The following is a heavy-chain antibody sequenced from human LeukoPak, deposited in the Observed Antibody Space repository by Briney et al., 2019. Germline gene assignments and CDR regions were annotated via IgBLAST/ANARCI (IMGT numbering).Heavy chain of an antibody. V-gene: IGHV1-8*01. CDR3: AKERHFGSGREGLDV. J-gene: IGHJ6*04. CDR1: GYTFTTYD. D-gene: IGHD3-10*01. Sequence: GASVKVSCKASGYTFTTYDINWVRQATGQGLEWMGWMNPNSGNTGYAQKFQGRVTMTRSTSISTAYMELSSLRSEDTAVYYCAKERHFGSGREGLDVWGNGTTVTVSS. CDR2: MNPNSGNT.